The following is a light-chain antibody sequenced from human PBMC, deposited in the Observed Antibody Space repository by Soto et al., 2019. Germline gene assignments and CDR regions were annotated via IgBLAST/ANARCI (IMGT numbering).Light chain of an antibody. CDR2: KAS. Sequence: DLQMTQSPPTLSASVGDRVTIPFRSSQSITGWLAWFQQKPGKAPKLLISKASKLESGVPSTFSGSGSGTDFTLTIRSLQPVDLATYYCQQYTGYSQWTFGQGTKVDIK. CDR1: QSITGW. J-gene: IGKJ1*01. CDR3: QQYTGYSQWT. V-gene: IGKV1-5*03.